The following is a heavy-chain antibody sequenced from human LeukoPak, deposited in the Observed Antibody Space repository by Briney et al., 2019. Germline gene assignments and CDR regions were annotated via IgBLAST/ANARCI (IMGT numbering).Heavy chain of an antibody. Sequence: PGASLQISCQGPGSSFTSYWIGWVRQLPGKGLEWMGIIYPGDSDTRYSPSFQGQVTISADKSISTAYLQWSSLKASDTAMYYCARHGYNWNDGAFDIWGQGTMVTVSS. CDR2: IYPGDSDT. CDR1: GSSFTSYW. CDR3: ARHGYNWNDGAFDI. V-gene: IGHV5-51*01. J-gene: IGHJ3*02. D-gene: IGHD1-1*01.